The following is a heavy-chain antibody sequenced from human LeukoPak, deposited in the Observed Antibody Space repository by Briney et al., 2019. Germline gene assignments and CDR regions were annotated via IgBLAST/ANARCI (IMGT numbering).Heavy chain of an antibody. D-gene: IGHD2-2*01. CDR1: GGSISSGDYY. V-gene: IGHV4-30-4*01. CDR3: ARCEEIYCSSTSCNDAFDI. CDR2: FYYSGST. J-gene: IGHJ3*02. Sequence: SQTLSLTCTVSGGSISSGDYYWSWLPQPPGKGLEWVGYFYYSGSTYYNPSLKSIVTISEDTSKNQVYLKLSSVTAADTAVYYGARCEEIYCSSTSCNDAFDIWGQETMVTVSS.